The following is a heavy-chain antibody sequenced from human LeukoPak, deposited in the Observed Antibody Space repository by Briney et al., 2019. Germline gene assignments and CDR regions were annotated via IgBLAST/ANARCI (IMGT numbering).Heavy chain of an antibody. D-gene: IGHD3-3*02. V-gene: IGHV3-30*03. J-gene: IGHJ3*02. CDR3: ARESGSFNAFDI. CDR1: GFTFSNYG. Sequence: GGSLRLSCAASGFTFSNYGMHWVRQAPGKGLEWVAVVSSDGSIDYYADSLRGRFTVSRDNSKNTMFLQFNTLRPEDTAVYYCARESGSFNAFDIWGQGTMVTVSS. CDR2: VSSDGSID.